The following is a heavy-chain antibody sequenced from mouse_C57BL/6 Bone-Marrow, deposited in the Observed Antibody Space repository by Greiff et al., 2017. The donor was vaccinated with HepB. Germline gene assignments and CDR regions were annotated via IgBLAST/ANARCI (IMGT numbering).Heavy chain of an antibody. V-gene: IGHV1-82*01. Sequence: VQLQQSGPELVKPGASVKISCKASGYAFSSSWMNWVKQRPGKGLEWIGRIYPGDGDTNYNGKFKGKATLTADKSSSTAYMQLSSLTSVDSAVYFCARDYYGSSYVEYFDYWGQGTTLTVSS. D-gene: IGHD1-1*01. CDR1: GYAFSSSW. J-gene: IGHJ2*01. CDR3: ARDYYGSSYVEYFDY. CDR2: IYPGDGDT.